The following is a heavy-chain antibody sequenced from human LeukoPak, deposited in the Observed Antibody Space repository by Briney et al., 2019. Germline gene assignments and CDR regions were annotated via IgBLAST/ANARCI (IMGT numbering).Heavy chain of an antibody. D-gene: IGHD3-22*01. CDR3: TIPTGGSGYRY. J-gene: IGHJ4*02. CDR2: IKTKIDTGTT. CDR1: GFTFSDAW. Sequence: DPGGSLRLSCAASGFTFSDAWMSWVRQAPGKGLEWVGRIKTKIDTGTTDYAAPVKGRFTISRDDSKNTLYLQMNSLKTDDTAVYYCTIPTGGSGYRYWGQGTLVTVSS. V-gene: IGHV3-15*01.